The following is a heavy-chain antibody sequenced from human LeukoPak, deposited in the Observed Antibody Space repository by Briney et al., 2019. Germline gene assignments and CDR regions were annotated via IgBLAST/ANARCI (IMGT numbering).Heavy chain of an antibody. V-gene: IGHV3-23*01. CDR3: VKLSGKTVAGTNYYFDY. CDR1: GFTSSNYA. D-gene: IGHD6-19*01. J-gene: IGHJ4*02. Sequence: GGSLRLSCAACGFTSSNYAMTWVRQAPGKGLEWVSTISGSGGSAYYADSVKGRFTISRDNSKNTLFLQMNSLRAEDTALYYCVKLSGKTVAGTNYYFDYWGQGTLVTVSS. CDR2: ISGSGGSA.